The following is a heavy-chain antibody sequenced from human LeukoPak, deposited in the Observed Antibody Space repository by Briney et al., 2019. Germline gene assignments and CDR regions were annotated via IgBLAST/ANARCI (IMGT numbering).Heavy chain of an antibody. Sequence: GESLKISCQGSGYIFTSYWIGWVRQVPGKGLEWMGIIYPGDSDTRYSPSFQGQVTISADKSISTAYLQWSSLKASDTAMYYCARIAAAGTSDYYYMDVWGKGTTVTVSS. CDR3: ARIAAAGTSDYYYMDV. D-gene: IGHD6-13*01. V-gene: IGHV5-51*01. CDR1: GYIFTSYW. J-gene: IGHJ6*03. CDR2: IYPGDSDT.